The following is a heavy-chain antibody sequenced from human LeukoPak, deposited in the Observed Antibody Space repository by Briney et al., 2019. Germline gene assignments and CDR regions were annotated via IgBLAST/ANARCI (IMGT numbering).Heavy chain of an antibody. CDR3: APGGARGVIITKP. Sequence: GRSLRLSCAASGFTFSSYGMHWVRQAPGKGLEWVAVISYDGSNKYYADSVKGRFTISRDNSKNTLYLQMNSLRAEGTAVYFCAPGGARGVIITKPWGQGTLVTVSS. D-gene: IGHD3-10*01. J-gene: IGHJ5*02. V-gene: IGHV3-30*03. CDR1: GFTFSSYG. CDR2: ISYDGSNK.